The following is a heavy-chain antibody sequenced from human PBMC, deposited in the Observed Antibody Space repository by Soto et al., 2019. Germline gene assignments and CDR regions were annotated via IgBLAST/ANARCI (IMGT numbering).Heavy chain of an antibody. D-gene: IGHD6-13*01. J-gene: IGHJ6*02. CDR3: ANHGHGYYGMDI. Sequence: QVQLQESGPGLVKPSGTLSLTCGVSGDSISSFTWWSWVRQSPGKGLEWIGEIRLGGSTNYNPSLKTRVTMSLAKSKNRLSLNLTSVTAAETAVVYCANHGHGYYGMDIWGQGTTVAVSS. CDR2: IRLGGST. CDR1: GDSISSFTW. V-gene: IGHV4-4*02.